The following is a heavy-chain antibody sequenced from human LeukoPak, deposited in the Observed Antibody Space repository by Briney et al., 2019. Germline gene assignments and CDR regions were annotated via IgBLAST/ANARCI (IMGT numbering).Heavy chain of an antibody. CDR3: ARESTALALDY. CDR1: GVSFSGYY. D-gene: IGHD5/OR15-5a*01. V-gene: IGHV4-34*01. J-gene: IGHJ4*02. Sequence: PSETLSLTCAVYGVSFSGYYWSWIRQPPGKGLEWIGEINHSGSTNYNPSLKSRVTISVDTSKNQFSLKLSSVTAADTAVYYCARESTALALDYWGQGTLVTVSS. CDR2: INHSGST.